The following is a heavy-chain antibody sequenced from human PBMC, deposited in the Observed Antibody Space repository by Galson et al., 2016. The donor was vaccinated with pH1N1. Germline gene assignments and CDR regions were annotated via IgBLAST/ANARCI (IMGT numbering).Heavy chain of an antibody. D-gene: IGHD5-24*01. CDR3: SRHLHGNGFKCIDS. CDR1: GGSISSFN. Sequence: LSLTCTVSGGSISSFNWCWIRQSSGKGLEWIGYLYNSGNTRYNPFFASRVTISGDTSRNQFSLNMGSMTAADRAVYYCSRHLHGNGFKCIDSWGRGILVTVSS. CDR2: LYNSGNT. J-gene: IGHJ5*01. V-gene: IGHV4-59*08.